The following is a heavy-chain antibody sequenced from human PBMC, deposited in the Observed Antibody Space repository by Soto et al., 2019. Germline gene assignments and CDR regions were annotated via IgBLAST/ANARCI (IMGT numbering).Heavy chain of an antibody. V-gene: IGHV1-69*01. CDR1: GGTFSSYA. CDR3: AISRDIVAELQSYYYYGMDV. CDR2: IIPIFGTA. D-gene: IGHD5-12*01. J-gene: IGHJ6*02. Sequence: QVQLVQSGAEVKKPGSSVKVSCKASGGTFSSYAISWVRQAPGQGLEWMGGIIPIFGTANYAQKFQGRVTITADESTSTAYMELSSLRAEDTAVYYCAISRDIVAELQSYYYYGMDVWCQGTKVTVSS.